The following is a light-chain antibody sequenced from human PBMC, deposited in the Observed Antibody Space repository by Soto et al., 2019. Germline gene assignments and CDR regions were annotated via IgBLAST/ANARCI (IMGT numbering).Light chain of an antibody. CDR3: SSYTSSSTLVV. CDR1: SSDVGGYNY. Sequence: QSALTQPASGAGSPGHSITISCTGTSSDVGGYNYVSWYQQHPGKAPKLMIYDVSNRPSGVSNRFSGSKSGNTASLTISGLQAEDEADYYCSSYTSSSTLVVFGGGTKLTVL. V-gene: IGLV2-14*01. CDR2: DVS. J-gene: IGLJ2*01.